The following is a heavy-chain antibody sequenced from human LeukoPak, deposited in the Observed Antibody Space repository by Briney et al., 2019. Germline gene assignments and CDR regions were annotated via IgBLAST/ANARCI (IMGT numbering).Heavy chain of an antibody. V-gene: IGHV3-30*02. J-gene: IGHJ4*02. CDR1: GFTFSSYG. CDR2: IRYDGSNK. Sequence: GGSLRLSCAASGFTFSSYGMHWVRQAPGKGLEWVAFIRYDGSNKYYADSVKGRFTISRDNSKNTLYLQMNSLRAEDTAVYYCAKDWGRLQLGRGHYWGQGTLVTVSS. CDR3: AKDWGRLQLGRGHY. D-gene: IGHD5-24*01.